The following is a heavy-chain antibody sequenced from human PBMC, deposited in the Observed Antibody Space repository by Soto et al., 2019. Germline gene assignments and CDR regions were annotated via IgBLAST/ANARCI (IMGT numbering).Heavy chain of an antibody. J-gene: IGHJ4*02. CDR3: ARVDYGGNQAVDY. CDR1: GGTFSSYA. V-gene: IGHV1-69*13. Sequence: SVKVSCKASGGTFSSYAISWVRQAPGQGLEWMGGIIPIFGTANYAQKFQGRVTITADESTSTAYMELSSLRSGDTAVYYCARVDYGGNQAVDYWGQGTLVTVSS. D-gene: IGHD4-17*01. CDR2: IIPIFGTA.